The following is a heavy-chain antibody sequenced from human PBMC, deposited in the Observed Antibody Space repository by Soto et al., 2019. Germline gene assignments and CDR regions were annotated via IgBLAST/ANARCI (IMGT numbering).Heavy chain of an antibody. J-gene: IGHJ6*03. CDR3: ARDGVYSSSSGPYYYYYMDV. CDR1: GYTFTGYY. V-gene: IGHV1-2*04. CDR2: INPNSGGT. D-gene: IGHD6-6*01. Sequence: ASVKVSCKASGYTFTGYYMHWVRQAPGQGLEWMGWINPNSGGTNYAQKFQGWVTMTRDTSISTAYMELSRLRSDDTAVYYCARDGVYSSSSGPYYYYYMDVWGKGTTVTGSS.